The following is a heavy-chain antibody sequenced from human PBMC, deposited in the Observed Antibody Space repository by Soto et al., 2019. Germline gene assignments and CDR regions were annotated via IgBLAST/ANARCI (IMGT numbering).Heavy chain of an antibody. V-gene: IGHV1-18*01. CDR1: GYTFTNYG. CDR2: INVYNGNT. CDR3: ARDAAVGLFDY. J-gene: IGHJ4*02. D-gene: IGHD6-19*01. Sequence: QVQLVQSGAEVKKPGASMKVSCNASGYTFTNYGISWVRQAPGQGLEWMGWINVYNGNTKYAQKLQGRVTMTTDTSTSTAYMELRSLRSDDTAVHFCARDAAVGLFDYWGQGTLVTVSS.